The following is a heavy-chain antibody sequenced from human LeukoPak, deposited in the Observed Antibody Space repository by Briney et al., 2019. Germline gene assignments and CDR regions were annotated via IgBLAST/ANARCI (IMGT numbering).Heavy chain of an antibody. Sequence: GGSLRLSCAASGFTFSNAWMSWVRQAPEKGLEWVGRIKSKTDGGTTDYAAPVKGRFTISRDDSKNTLYLQMNSLKTEDTAVYYCTTGYYYGSGSSYYWGQGTLVTVSS. CDR3: TTGYYYGSGSSYY. CDR2: IKSKTDGGTT. CDR1: GFTFSNAW. D-gene: IGHD3-10*01. V-gene: IGHV3-15*01. J-gene: IGHJ4*02.